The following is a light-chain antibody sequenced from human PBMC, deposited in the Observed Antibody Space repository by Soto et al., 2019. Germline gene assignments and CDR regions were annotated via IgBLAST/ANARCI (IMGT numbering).Light chain of an antibody. V-gene: IGKV3-20*01. CDR3: QLYGSSPPYI. CDR2: TAS. CDR1: QSVSSSS. Sequence: EIVLTQSPGTVSLSPGERATLSCRASQSVSSSSLAWYQQRPGQAPRLLIFTASSRATGTPDRFSGSGSGTDFTLTISRLEPEDFAVYYCQLYGSSPPYIFGPGTNVEIK. J-gene: IGKJ2*01.